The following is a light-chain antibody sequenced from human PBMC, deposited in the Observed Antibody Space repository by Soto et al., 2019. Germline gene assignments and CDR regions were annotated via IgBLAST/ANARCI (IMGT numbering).Light chain of an antibody. Sequence: DIQMAQSPSSLSASVRDRVTITCRASQSINTYLTWSQQKPGTAPNLLIYAASILRSTFPSRFSGSVSGPDFTLTICSLRPEDFATYYCQQGSSSPRTFGQGTMTEIK. CDR1: QSINTY. CDR3: QQGSSSPRT. V-gene: IGKV1-39*01. J-gene: IGKJ1*01. CDR2: AAS.